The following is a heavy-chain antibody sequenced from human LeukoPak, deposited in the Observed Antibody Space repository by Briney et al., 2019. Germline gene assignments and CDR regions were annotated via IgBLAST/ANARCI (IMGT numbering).Heavy chain of an antibody. V-gene: IGHV4-59*01. D-gene: IGHD3-10*01. J-gene: IGHJ4*02. CDR3: ARAGGEWFGELYDY. Sequence: SETLSLTCTVSGGSISSYYWSWIRQPPGKGLEWIGYIYYSGSTNYNPSLKSRVTISVDTSKNQFSLKLSSVTAADTAVYYCARAGGEWFGELYDYWGQGTLVTVSS. CDR2: IYYSGST. CDR1: GGSISSYY.